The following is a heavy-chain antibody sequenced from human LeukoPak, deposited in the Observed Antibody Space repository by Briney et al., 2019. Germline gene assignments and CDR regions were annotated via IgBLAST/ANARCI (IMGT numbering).Heavy chain of an antibody. D-gene: IGHD3-10*01. CDR2: INPNSGGT. Sequence: ASVKVSCKASGYTFTGYYMHWVRQAPGQGLEWMGCINPNSGGTNYAQKFQGRVTMTRDTSISTAYMELSSLRSDDTAVYYCARVVGGNYYGSESDDCWGQGTLVTVSS. V-gene: IGHV1-2*02. CDR1: GYTFTGYY. J-gene: IGHJ4*02. CDR3: ARVVGGNYYGSESDDC.